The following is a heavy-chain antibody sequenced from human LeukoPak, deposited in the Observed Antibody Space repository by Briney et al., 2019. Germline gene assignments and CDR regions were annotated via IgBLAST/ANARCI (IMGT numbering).Heavy chain of an antibody. J-gene: IGHJ4*02. D-gene: IGHD2-2*02. CDR1: GYSISSGYY. CDR2: IYHSGNT. V-gene: IGHV4-38-2*02. Sequence: PSETLSLTCTVSGYSISSGYYWGWIRQPPGKGLEWIGAIYHSGNTYYNPSLKSRVTISVDTSKSQFSLKLSSVTAADTAVYYCARRTVYCSSASCYTGAAIDYWGQGTLVTVSS. CDR3: ARRTVYCSSASCYTGAAIDY.